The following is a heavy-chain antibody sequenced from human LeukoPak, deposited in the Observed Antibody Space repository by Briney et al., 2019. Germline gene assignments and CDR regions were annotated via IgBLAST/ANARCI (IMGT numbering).Heavy chain of an antibody. V-gene: IGHV3-23*01. J-gene: IGHJ4*02. Sequence: GGSLRLSCAASGFTFSSYGMSWVRQAPGKGLEWVSAISGSGGSTYYADSVKGRFTISRDNSKNTLYLQMNSLRAEDTAVYYCARVVDHDYGDYYLDYWGQGTLVTVSS. CDR2: ISGSGGST. D-gene: IGHD4-17*01. CDR1: GFTFSSYG. CDR3: ARVVDHDYGDYYLDY.